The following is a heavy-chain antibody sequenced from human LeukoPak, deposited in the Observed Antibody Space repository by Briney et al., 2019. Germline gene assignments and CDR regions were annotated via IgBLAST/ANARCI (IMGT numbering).Heavy chain of an antibody. V-gene: IGHV7-4-1*02. CDR2: INTNTGNP. J-gene: IGHJ6*02. Sequence: HRASVKVSCKASGYTFTSNYIHWVRQAPGQGLEWMGWINTNTGNPTYAQGFTGRFVFSLDTSVSTAYLQISSLKAEDTAVYYCARDRITSDVGSSSVLYYYYGMDVWGQGTTVTVSS. D-gene: IGHD6-13*01. CDR3: ARDRITSDVGSSSVLYYYYGMDV. CDR1: GYTFTSNY.